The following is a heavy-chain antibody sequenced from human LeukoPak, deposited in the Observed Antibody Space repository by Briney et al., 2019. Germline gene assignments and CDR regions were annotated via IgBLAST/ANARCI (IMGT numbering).Heavy chain of an antibody. CDR3: ASPYCSGGSCYSGMGDY. Sequence: SETLSLTCAVYGGSISGYYWSWIRQPTGKGLEWIGEINHSGSTNYNPSLKSRVTISVDTSKNQFSLKLSSVTAADTAVYYCASPYCSGGSCYSGMGDYWGQGTLVTVSS. V-gene: IGHV4-34*01. CDR2: INHSGST. D-gene: IGHD2-15*01. CDR1: GGSISGYY. J-gene: IGHJ4*02.